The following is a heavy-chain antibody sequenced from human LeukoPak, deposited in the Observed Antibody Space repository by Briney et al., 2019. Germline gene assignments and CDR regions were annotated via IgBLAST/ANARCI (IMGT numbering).Heavy chain of an antibody. D-gene: IGHD3-3*01. J-gene: IGHJ5*02. CDR3: ARFGPFGVVPLGFDP. CDR1: GYSFTDYY. CDR2: INPNSGDT. V-gene: IGHV1-2*02. Sequence: ASVKVSCKASGYSFTDYYIHWVRQAPGQGLEWMGWINPNSGDTNYAQKFQGRVTMTGDTSIKTAYMELSRLRSDDTAVYYCARFGPFGVVPLGFDPWGQGTLVTVSS.